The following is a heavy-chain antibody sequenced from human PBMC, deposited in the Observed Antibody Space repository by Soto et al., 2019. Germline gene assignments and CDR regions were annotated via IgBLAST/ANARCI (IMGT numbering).Heavy chain of an antibody. CDR1: GFTVSSNY. D-gene: IGHD4-17*01. J-gene: IGHJ1*01. V-gene: IGHV3-53*01. Sequence: EVQLVESGGGLIQPGGSLRLSCAASGFTVSSNYMSWVRQAPGKGLEWVSTIYSGGRTFYADSVEGRFTISRDNSKNTLYLQMTSLRVGDTAVYDCARDGAMTTYFEYFLYWGQGTLVTVSS. CDR2: IYSGGRT. CDR3: ARDGAMTTYFEYFLY.